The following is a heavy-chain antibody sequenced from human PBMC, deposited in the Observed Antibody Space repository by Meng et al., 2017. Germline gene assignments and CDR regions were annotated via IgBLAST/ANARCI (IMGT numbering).Heavy chain of an antibody. CDR1: GGSFSGYY. J-gene: IGHJ6*02. CDR2: INHSGST. CDR3: ARVMVNYYYYYGMDV. V-gene: IGHV4-34*01. Sequence: GSLRLSCAVYGGSFSGYYWSWIRQPPGKGLEWIGEINHSGSTNYNPSLKSRVTISVDTSKNQFSLKLSSVTAADTAVYYCARVMVNYYYYYGMDVWGQGNTV. D-gene: IGHD5-18*01.